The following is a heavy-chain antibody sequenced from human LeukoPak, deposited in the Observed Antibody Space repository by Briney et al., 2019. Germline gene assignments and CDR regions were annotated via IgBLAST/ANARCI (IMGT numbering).Heavy chain of an antibody. Sequence: ASVKVSCQACVGTFSSYAISWVRQAPGQGLAWMGGIIPIFGTAIYAQKFQGRVTITADESTSTAYMELSSLRSEDTAVYYCARAHYGSGSYYYYYYGMDVWGKGTTVTVSS. D-gene: IGHD3-10*01. CDR2: IIPIFGTA. CDR3: ARAHYGSGSYYYYYYGMDV. J-gene: IGHJ6*04. V-gene: IGHV1-69*13. CDR1: VGTFSSYA.